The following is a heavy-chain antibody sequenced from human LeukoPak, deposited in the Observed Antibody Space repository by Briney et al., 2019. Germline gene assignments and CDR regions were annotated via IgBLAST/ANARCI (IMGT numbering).Heavy chain of an antibody. D-gene: IGHD2-8*01. CDR3: ARVEGIVLMVYAPLGFDY. J-gene: IGHJ4*02. CDR2: ISAYNGNT. Sequence: GASVKVSCKASGYTFTSYGISWVRQAPGQGLEWTGWISAYNGNTNYAQKLQGRVTMTTDTSTSTAYMELRSLRSDDTAVYYCARVEGIVLMVYAPLGFDYWGQGTLVTASS. V-gene: IGHV1-18*01. CDR1: GYTFTSYG.